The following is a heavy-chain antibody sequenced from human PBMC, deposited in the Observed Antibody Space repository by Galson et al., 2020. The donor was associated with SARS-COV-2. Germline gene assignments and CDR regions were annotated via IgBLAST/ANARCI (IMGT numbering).Heavy chain of an antibody. CDR1: GYTLTELS. J-gene: IGHJ5*02. Sequence: GESLKISCKVSGYTLTELSMHWVRQAPGKGLEWMGGFDPEDGETIYAQKFQGRVTMTEDTSTDTAYMELSSLRSEDTAVYYCATSPAMVTATTNWFDPWGQGTLVTVSS. CDR3: ATSPAMVTATTNWFDP. V-gene: IGHV1-24*01. CDR2: FDPEDGET. D-gene: IGHD2-21*02.